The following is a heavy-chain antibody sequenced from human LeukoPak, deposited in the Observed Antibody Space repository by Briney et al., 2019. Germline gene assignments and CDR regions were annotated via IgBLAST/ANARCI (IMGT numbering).Heavy chain of an antibody. D-gene: IGHD5-18*01. J-gene: IGHJ4*02. Sequence: SETLSLTCTVSGGSISSSSYHWGWIRQPPGKGLEWIGSIYYSGSTYYNPSLKSRVTISVDTSKNQFSLKLSSVTAADTAVYYCARVGRIQPGLFDYWGQGTLVTVSS. CDR3: ARVGRIQPGLFDY. V-gene: IGHV4-39*07. CDR1: GGSISSSSYH. CDR2: IYYSGST.